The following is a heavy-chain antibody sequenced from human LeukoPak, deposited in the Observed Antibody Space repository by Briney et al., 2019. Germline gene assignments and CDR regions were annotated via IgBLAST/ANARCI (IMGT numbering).Heavy chain of an antibody. CDR1: GFIFSNYF. Sequence: GGSLRLSCEASGFIFSNYFMSWIRQALGKGLEWVSYITNSGRSTNYADAVKGRFTISRDNAKKSVYLEMTDLRAEDTAVYYCAREASGNYHVFDSWGQGTLVTVSS. J-gene: IGHJ4*02. D-gene: IGHD1-26*01. CDR3: AREASGNYHVFDS. CDR2: ITNSGRST. V-gene: IGHV3-11*04.